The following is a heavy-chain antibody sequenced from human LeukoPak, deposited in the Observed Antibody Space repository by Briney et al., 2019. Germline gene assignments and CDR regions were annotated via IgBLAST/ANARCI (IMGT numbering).Heavy chain of an antibody. V-gene: IGHV3-53*01. CDR3: AREDFDY. CDR1: GFTVSSNY. J-gene: IGHJ4*02. CDR2: IYSGGST. Sequence: GGSLRLSCAASGFTVSSNYMSWVRQAPGKGLEWVSVIYSGGSTYYADSVKGRFTISRDNSEHTLYLQMNSLRAEDTAVYYCAREDFDYWGQGTLVTVSS.